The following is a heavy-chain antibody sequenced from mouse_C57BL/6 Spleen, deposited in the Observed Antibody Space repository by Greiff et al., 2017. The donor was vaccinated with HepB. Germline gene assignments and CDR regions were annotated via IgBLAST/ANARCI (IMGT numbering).Heavy chain of an antibody. CDR3: ARWGYGSSYGFDY. CDR2: IHPNSGST. V-gene: IGHV1-64*01. CDR1: GYTFTSYW. Sequence: QVQLQQSGAELVKPGASVKLSCKASGYTFTSYWMHWVKQRPGQGLEWIGMIHPNSGSTNYNEKFKSKATLTVDKSSSTAYMQLSSLTSEDSAVYYCARWGYGSSYGFDYWGQGTTLTVSS. J-gene: IGHJ2*01. D-gene: IGHD1-1*01.